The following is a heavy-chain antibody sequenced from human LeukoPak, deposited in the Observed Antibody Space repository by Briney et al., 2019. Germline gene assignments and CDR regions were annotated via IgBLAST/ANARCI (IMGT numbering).Heavy chain of an antibody. D-gene: IGHD4-17*01. V-gene: IGHV3-23*01. Sequence: GGSLRLSCAASGFIFDDYAMSWVRQAPGKGLEWVSAINSAGSTYYGDSVRGRFTISRDNSKNVLHLQMNSLRAEDTALYYCAKDQNTVATAPFDYWGLGTLVTVSS. CDR2: INSAGST. CDR1: GFIFDDYA. CDR3: AKDQNTVATAPFDY. J-gene: IGHJ4*02.